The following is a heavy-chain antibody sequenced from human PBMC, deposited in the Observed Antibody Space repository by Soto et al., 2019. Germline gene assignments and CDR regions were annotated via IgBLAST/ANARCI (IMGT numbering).Heavy chain of an antibody. D-gene: IGHD2-8*01. J-gene: IGHJ4*01. CDR3: ARAEKVCANCFCYDSDY. Sequence: ASVKVSCNASGYTFTMYAVHWVRQAPGQRPEWMGWINAANGNTKYAQKFQGRVTITRDTSASTAYMELISLRSEDTAIYYCARAEKVCANCFCYDSDYCGLLTLGTVSA. V-gene: IGHV1-3*01. CDR2: INAANGNT. CDR1: GYTFTMYA.